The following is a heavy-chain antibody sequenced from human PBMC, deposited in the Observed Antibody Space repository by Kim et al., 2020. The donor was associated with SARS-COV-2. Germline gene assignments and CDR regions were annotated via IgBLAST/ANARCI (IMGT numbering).Heavy chain of an antibody. V-gene: IGHV3-30*18. D-gene: IGHD3-10*01. CDR2: ISYDGSNK. CDR3: AKDLEVVRYYYGSGSYYNYNWFDP. CDR1: GFTFSSYG. Sequence: GGSLRLSCAASGFTFSSYGMHWVRQAPGKGLEWVAVISYDGSNKYYADSVKGRFTISRDNSKNTLYLQMNSLRAEDTAVYYCAKDLEVVRYYYGSGSYYNYNWFDPWGQGTLVTVSS. J-gene: IGHJ5*02.